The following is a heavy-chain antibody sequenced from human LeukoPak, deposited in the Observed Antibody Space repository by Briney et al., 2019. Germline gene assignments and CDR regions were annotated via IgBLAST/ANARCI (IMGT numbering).Heavy chain of an antibody. D-gene: IGHD6-13*01. J-gene: IGHJ5*02. Sequence: SETLSLTCTVSGGSISSYYWSWIRQPPGKGLEWIGYIYYSGSTNYNPSLKSRVTISVDTSKNQFSLKLSSVTAADTAVYYCARVIAAGARQWFDPWGQGTLVTVSS. CDR1: GGSISSYY. CDR3: ARVIAAGARQWFDP. V-gene: IGHV4-59*01. CDR2: IYYSGST.